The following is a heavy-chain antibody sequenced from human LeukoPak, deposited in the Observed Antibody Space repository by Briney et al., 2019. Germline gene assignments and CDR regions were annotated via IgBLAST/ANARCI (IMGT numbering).Heavy chain of an antibody. CDR3: ASLPSIVVVVAATLSGWDFDY. CDR1: GGSISSYSYY. CDR2: IYYSGST. V-gene: IGHV4-39*01. D-gene: IGHD2-15*01. J-gene: IGHJ4*02. Sequence: PSETLSLTCTVSGGSISSYSYYWGWIRQPPGKGLEWIGSIYYSGSTYYNPSLKSRVTISVDTSKNQFSLKLSSVTAADTAVYYCASLPSIVVVVAATLSGWDFDYWGQGTLVTVSS.